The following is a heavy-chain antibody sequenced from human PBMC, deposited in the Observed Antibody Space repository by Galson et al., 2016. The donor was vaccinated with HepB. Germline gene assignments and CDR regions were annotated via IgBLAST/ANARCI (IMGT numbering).Heavy chain of an antibody. CDR3: ARLIVTYYYDSSGSPRDYSYYGMDV. CDR1: GFTFSRYW. D-gene: IGHD3-22*01. Sequence: SLRLSCAASGFTFSRYWMSWVRQAPGKGLEWVANIKQDGSEKYYVDSVKGRFTISRDNAKNSLYLQMYSLRAEDTAVYYCARLIVTYYYDSSGSPRDYSYYGMDVWGQGTTVTVSS. J-gene: IGHJ6*02. V-gene: IGHV3-7*01. CDR2: IKQDGSEK.